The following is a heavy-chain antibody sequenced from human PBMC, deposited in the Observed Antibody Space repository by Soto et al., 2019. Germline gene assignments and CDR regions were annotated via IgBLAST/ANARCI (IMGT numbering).Heavy chain of an antibody. J-gene: IGHJ3*02. V-gene: IGHV3-7*01. CDR2: IKQDGSEK. Sequence: GGSLRLSCAASGFTFSSYWMSWVRQAPGKGLEWVATIKQDGSEKYYVDSVKGRFTISRDNAKNSLYLQMNSLRAEDTAVYYCARGELRYFGWYGKDAFDIWGQGTMVTVSS. D-gene: IGHD3-9*01. CDR1: GFTFSSYW. CDR3: ARGELRYFGWYGKDAFDI.